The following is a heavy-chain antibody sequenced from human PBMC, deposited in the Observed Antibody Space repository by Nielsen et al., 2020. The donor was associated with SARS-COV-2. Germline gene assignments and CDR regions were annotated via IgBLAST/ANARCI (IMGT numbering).Heavy chain of an antibody. CDR1: GYTFTSYD. CDR3: SIWFGELSLYYYYGMDV. Sequence: ASVKVSCKASGYTFTSYDINWVRQATGQGLEWMGWMNPNSGNTGYAQKFQGRVTMTRDTSISTAYMELSRLRSDDTAVYYCSIWFGELSLYYYYGMDVWGQGTTVTVSS. V-gene: IGHV1-8*01. CDR2: MNPNSGNT. D-gene: IGHD3-10*01. J-gene: IGHJ6*02.